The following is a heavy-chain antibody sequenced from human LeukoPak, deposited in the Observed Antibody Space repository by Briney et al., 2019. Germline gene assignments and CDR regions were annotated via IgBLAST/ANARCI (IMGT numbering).Heavy chain of an antibody. CDR2: TYYRSKWFN. CDR3: ARDRDGSGWYGTNYDS. J-gene: IGHJ4*02. CDR1: GDSVSSNSAA. V-gene: IGHV6-1*01. Sequence: SQTLSLTCAISGDSVSSNSAAWNWIRQSPSRGLEWLGRTYYRSKWFNDYAGSVKSRIIISPDTSKNQFSLQLNSETPEDTAVYYCARDRDGSGWYGTNYDSWGQGTLVTVSS. D-gene: IGHD6-19*01.